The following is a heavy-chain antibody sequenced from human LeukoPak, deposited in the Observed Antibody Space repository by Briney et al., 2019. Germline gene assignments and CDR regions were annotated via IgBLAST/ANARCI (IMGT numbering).Heavy chain of an antibody. Sequence: GESLKISCKNSGYSFTSFWIAWVRQMPGKGLECMGIIYPGDSDTRYSPSFQGQVTISADKSISTAYLQWSSLKASDTAMYYCARHRVAYCGGDCYSNYYYYYMDVWGKGTTVTISS. CDR3: ARHRVAYCGGDCYSNYYYYYMDV. J-gene: IGHJ6*03. V-gene: IGHV5-51*01. CDR2: IYPGDSDT. D-gene: IGHD2-21*02. CDR1: GYSFTSFW.